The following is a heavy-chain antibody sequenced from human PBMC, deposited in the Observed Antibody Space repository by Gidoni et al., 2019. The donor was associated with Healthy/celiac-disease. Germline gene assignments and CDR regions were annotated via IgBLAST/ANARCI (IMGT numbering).Heavy chain of an antibody. CDR3: ARDLGDGMDV. CDR1: GFTFSSYW. J-gene: IGHJ6*02. D-gene: IGHD2-15*01. V-gene: IGHV3-74*01. CDR2: MNSDGVST. Sequence: EVQLVESGGGLVRPGGSLRLSFAASGFTFSSYWMHWVRQAAGKGLVWVSRMNSDGVSTSNADSVKGRFTISRDNAKNTLYLQMNRRRAEDTAVYYCARDLGDGMDVWGQGTTVTVSS.